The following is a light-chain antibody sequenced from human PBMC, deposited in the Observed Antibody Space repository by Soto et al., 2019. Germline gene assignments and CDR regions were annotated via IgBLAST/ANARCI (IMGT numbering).Light chain of an antibody. CDR2: GAS. CDR3: RQRRKWYPEIT. V-gene: IGKV3D-20*02. J-gene: IGKJ5*01. Sequence: EIGLKQAPGTLSLSHGERSTLSCMASQNVISSYLAWYQQKPGQAPRLLIYGASSRATGVPDRFSGSGSGTEFTLTVSSLVPEDFALYYCRQRRKWYPEITFGQGTRLEIK. CDR1: QNVISSY.